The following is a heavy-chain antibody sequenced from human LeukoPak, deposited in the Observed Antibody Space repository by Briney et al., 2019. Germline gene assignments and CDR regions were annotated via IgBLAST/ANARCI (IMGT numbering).Heavy chain of an antibody. CDR1: GYTFTSYG. Sequence: ASVKVSRKASGYTFTSYGISWVRQAPGQGREWMGWISAYNGNTNYAQKLQGRGTMTTDTSTSTAYMELRSLRSDDPAVYYCARDMGSGYDILTGYYTPTPPDYWGQGTLVTVSS. CDR2: ISAYNGNT. V-gene: IGHV1-18*01. CDR3: ARDMGSGYDILTGYYTPTPPDY. J-gene: IGHJ4*02. D-gene: IGHD3-9*01.